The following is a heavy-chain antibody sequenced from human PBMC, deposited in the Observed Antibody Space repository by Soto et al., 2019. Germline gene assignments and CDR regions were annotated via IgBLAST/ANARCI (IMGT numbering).Heavy chain of an antibody. D-gene: IGHD5-12*01. CDR1: GYTFTSYG. CDR2: ISAYNGNT. CDR3: ARVRSRLRLYNWFDP. V-gene: IGHV1-18*01. J-gene: IGHJ5*02. Sequence: QVQLVQSGAEVKKPGASVKVSCKASGYTFTSYGISWVRQAPGQGLEWMGWISAYNGNTNYAQKLQGSVTMTTDTSASTAYMGLRSLRSDDTAVYYCARVRSRLRLYNWFDPWGQGTLVTVSS.